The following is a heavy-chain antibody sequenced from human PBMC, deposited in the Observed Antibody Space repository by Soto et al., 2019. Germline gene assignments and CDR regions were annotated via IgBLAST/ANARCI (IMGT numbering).Heavy chain of an antibody. CDR3: TRDASRDSSARGWFDP. CDR1: GFTFRSFT. J-gene: IGHJ5*02. CDR2: ISSNSAYI. Sequence: GGSLRLSCAASGFTFRSFTMNWVRQAPGKGLEWVSTISSNSAYIYYTDALRGRFTISRDNAKNSLHLQMNSLRAEDTAVYYCTRDASRDSSARGWFDPWGPGTL. V-gene: IGHV3-21*01. D-gene: IGHD6-13*01.